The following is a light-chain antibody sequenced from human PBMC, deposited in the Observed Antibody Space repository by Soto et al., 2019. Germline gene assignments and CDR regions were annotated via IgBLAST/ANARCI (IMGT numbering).Light chain of an antibody. V-gene: IGKV1-5*01. Sequence: DIQMTQSPFTLSSSVGERVTITCRASQSISSWLAWYQQKPGQAPKLLIYDASSLESGVPSRFSGSGSATDFTLTISRLEPEDFAVYYCQRYGTSPPLTFGGGTKVDIK. CDR1: QSISSW. CDR3: QRYGTSPPLT. J-gene: IGKJ4*01. CDR2: DAS.